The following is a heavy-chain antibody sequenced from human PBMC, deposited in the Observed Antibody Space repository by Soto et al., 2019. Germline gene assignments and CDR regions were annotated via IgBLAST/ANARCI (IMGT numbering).Heavy chain of an antibody. CDR2: ISSSGSTI. CDR1: GFTFSDYY. Sequence: GGSLRLSCAASGFTFSDYYMSWIRQAPGKGLEWVSYISSSGSTIYYADSVKGRFTISRDNAKNSLYLQMNSLRAEDTAVYYCARDPVLGYCSSTSCSAKTSLDIWGQGTMVTVSS. D-gene: IGHD2-2*01. CDR3: ARDPVLGYCSSTSCSAKTSLDI. J-gene: IGHJ3*02. V-gene: IGHV3-11*01.